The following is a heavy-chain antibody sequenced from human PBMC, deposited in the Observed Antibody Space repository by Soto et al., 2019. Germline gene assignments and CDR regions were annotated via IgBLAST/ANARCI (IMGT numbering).Heavy chain of an antibody. CDR2: IYYSGST. J-gene: IGHJ4*02. V-gene: IGHV4-39*01. D-gene: IGHD3-22*01. CDR3: ASYYYDSSGYYYVPGVY. Sequence: SETLSLTCPVSGGSISSSSYYWGWFRQPPGKGLEWIGSIYYSGSTYYNPSLKSRVTISVDTSKNQFSLKLSSVTAADTAVYYCASYYYDSSGYYYVPGVYWGQGTLVTVSS. CDR1: GGSISSSSYY.